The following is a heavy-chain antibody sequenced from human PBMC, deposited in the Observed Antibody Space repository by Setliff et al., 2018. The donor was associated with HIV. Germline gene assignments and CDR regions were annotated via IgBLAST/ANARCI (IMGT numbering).Heavy chain of an antibody. Sequence: GGSVKVSCKTAGYTFTAYFLQWVRQAPGQGLEWIGWISPNTGDTGIALKFQGRVTMTRDTSTSTTYLELDRLTYDDTAIYYCAGGGYYTSGTWFDPWGQGTLVTVSS. CDR3: AGGGYYTSGTWFDP. D-gene: IGHD3-10*01. V-gene: IGHV1-2*02. J-gene: IGHJ5*02. CDR2: ISPNTGDT. CDR1: GYTFTAYF.